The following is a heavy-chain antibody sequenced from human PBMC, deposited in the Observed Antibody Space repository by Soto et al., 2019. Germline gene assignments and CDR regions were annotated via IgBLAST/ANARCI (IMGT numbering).Heavy chain of an antibody. CDR3: ARFSGNAFDI. J-gene: IGHJ3*02. V-gene: IGHV4-39*01. Sequence: SETLSLTCSVSGGSISSSSYNWDWIRQPPGKGLEWIGTIYYNGDTDYNPSLRSRATISVDASDYQFSLKLSSVTAADTSIYYCARFSGNAFDIWGHGTMVTVS. CDR2: IYYNGDT. CDR1: GGSISSSSYN.